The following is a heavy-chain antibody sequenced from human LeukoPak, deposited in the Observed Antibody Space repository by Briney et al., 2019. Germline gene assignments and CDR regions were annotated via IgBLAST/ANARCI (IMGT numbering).Heavy chain of an antibody. J-gene: IGHJ4*02. CDR2: IWYDGSKK. CDR3: ARAAYDSSGYLTL. D-gene: IGHD3-22*01. Sequence: GGSLRLSCAASGFSFSSYGMHWVRQAPGKGLEWVAVIWYDGSKKYYADSVKGRFIISRDNSRNTLYLQMNSLRVEDTTVYYCARAAYDSSGYLTLWGRGTLVTVSS. CDR1: GFSFSSYG. V-gene: IGHV3-33*01.